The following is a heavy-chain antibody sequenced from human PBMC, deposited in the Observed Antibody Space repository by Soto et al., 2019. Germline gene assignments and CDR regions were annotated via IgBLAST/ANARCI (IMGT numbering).Heavy chain of an antibody. CDR3: ASHYDSSGYYYRGLDY. J-gene: IGHJ4*02. D-gene: IGHD3-22*01. V-gene: IGHV1-69*13. CDR1: GGTFSSYA. CDR2: IIPIFGTA. Sequence: SVKVSCKASGGTFSSYAISWVRQAPGQGLEWMGGIIPIFGTADYAQKFQGRVTITADESTSTAYMELSSLRSEDTAVYYCASHYDSSGYYYRGLDYWGQGSLVTVSS.